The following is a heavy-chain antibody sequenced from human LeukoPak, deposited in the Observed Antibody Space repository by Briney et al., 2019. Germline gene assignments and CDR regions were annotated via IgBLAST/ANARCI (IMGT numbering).Heavy chain of an antibody. CDR1: GGSISSSNW. J-gene: IGHJ4*02. D-gene: IGHD3-10*01. Sequence: SETLSLTCAVSGGSISSSNWWSWVRQPPGKGLEWIGEIYHSGSTNYNPSLKSRVTISVDKSKNQFSLKLSSVTAADTAVYYCAREGEYYYGSGSYKQDDYYFDYGGQGTLVTVSS. CDR3: AREGEYYYGSGSYKQDDYYFDY. V-gene: IGHV4-4*02. CDR2: IYHSGST.